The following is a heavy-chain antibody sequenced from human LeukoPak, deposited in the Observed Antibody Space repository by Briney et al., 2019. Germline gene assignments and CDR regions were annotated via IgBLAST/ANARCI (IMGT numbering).Heavy chain of an antibody. J-gene: IGHJ4*02. Sequence: GEALQISFKGSGYSFTSYWISWVRQMPGKGLEWMGIIYPGDSDTRYSPSFQGQVTISADKSISTAYLQWSSLKASDTAMYYCAREVQDHFDYWGQGTLVTVSS. CDR1: GYSFTSYW. CDR3: AREVQDHFDY. D-gene: IGHD1-26*01. CDR2: IYPGDSDT. V-gene: IGHV5-51*01.